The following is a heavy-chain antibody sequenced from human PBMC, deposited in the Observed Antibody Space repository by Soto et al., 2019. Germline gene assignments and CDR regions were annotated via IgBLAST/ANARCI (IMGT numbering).Heavy chain of an antibody. J-gene: IGHJ5*02. CDR3: AKGSSAMPEGNYFDP. CDR2: ITGGGIST. D-gene: IGHD2-2*01. CDR1: GLAFRNYA. Sequence: EVQLLESGGGLVQPGGSLRLSCAASGLAFRNYAMSWVRQAPGKGLEWVSGITGGGISTYFADFAKGRFTISRDNSKNTLYLQMNSLRAEYTAVYYCAKGSSAMPEGNYFDPWGQGTLVTVSS. V-gene: IGHV3-23*01.